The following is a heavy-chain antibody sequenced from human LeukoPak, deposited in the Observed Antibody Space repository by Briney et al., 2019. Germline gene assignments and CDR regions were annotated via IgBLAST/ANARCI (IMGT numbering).Heavy chain of an antibody. CDR1: GFTVSSNY. Sequence: PGGSLRLSCAASGFTVSSNYMSWVRQAPGRGLEWVSVIYSGGSTYYADSVKGRFTISRDISKNTLYLQMNSLKADDTAVYYCAREGYSSGWFGNWGQGTLVTVSS. CDR3: AREGYSSGWFGN. V-gene: IGHV3-53*01. CDR2: IYSGGST. D-gene: IGHD6-19*01. J-gene: IGHJ4*02.